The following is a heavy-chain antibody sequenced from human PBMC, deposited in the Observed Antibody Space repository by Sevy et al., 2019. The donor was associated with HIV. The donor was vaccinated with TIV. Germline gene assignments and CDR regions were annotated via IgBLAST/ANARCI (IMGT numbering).Heavy chain of an antibody. Sequence: LSLTCTVSGGSISSKKYYWCWLRQPPGKGLEWIGSVYYSGSTYYNPSLKSRVTISVETSKNQFCLTLSSVTAADTAVYYCARSPPWGNTSLYYFDNWGQGTLVTVSS. D-gene: IGHD2-2*01. CDR3: ARSPPWGNTSLYYFDN. CDR2: VYYSGST. V-gene: IGHV4-39*01. CDR1: GGSISSKKYY. J-gene: IGHJ4*02.